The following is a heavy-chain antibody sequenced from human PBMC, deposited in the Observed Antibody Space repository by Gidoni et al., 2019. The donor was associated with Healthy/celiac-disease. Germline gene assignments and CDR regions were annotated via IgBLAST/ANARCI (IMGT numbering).Heavy chain of an antibody. J-gene: IGHJ6*02. D-gene: IGHD3-3*01. CDR3: AREINYDFWSGHEYGMDV. CDR1: GFTFSSYE. Sequence: EVQLVESGGGLVQPGGSLRLSCAASGFTFSSYEMNWVRQAPGKGLEWVSYISSSGSTIYYADSVKGRFTISRDNAKNSLYLQMNSLRAEDTAVYYCAREINYDFWSGHEYGMDVWGQGTTVTVSS. V-gene: IGHV3-48*03. CDR2: ISSSGSTI.